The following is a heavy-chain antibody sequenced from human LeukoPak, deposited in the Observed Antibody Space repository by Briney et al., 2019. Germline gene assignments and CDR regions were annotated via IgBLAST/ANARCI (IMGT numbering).Heavy chain of an antibody. CDR1: GFTFSNYA. D-gene: IGHD2-8*01. V-gene: IGHV3-23*01. CDR3: AKRPGYCTNGVCYFHFDS. Sequence: GGSLRLSCAASGFTFSNYAMSWVRQAPGKGLEWVLTISGSGVDTDYADSVKGRFTISRDNSKNTLYLQMNSLRAEDTAVYYCAKRPGYCTNGVCYFHFDSWGQGTLVTVSS. CDR2: ISGSGVDT. J-gene: IGHJ4*02.